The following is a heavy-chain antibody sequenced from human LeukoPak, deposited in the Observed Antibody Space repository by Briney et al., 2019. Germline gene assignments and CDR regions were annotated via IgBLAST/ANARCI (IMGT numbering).Heavy chain of an antibody. J-gene: IGHJ5*02. D-gene: IGHD4-11*01. CDR2: FYLSGS. Sequence: PSETLSLTCTVSGGSIWRSYWSWIRQPPGRGLEWIGYFYLSGSNYNPSLKGRVTMSLDTSKNQFSLRLSPVTAADTAVYYCARGGPTGALDDNWFDPWGQGTLVTVSS. CDR3: ARGGPTGALDDNWFDP. V-gene: IGHV4-4*09. CDR1: GGSIWRSY.